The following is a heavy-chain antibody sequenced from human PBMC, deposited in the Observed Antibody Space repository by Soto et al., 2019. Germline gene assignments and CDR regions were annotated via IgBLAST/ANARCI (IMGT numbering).Heavy chain of an antibody. CDR2: IYPGDSDT. J-gene: IGHJ4*02. CDR3: ARHKDTYSSGLLN. D-gene: IGHD6-19*01. CDR1: GYSFTTYW. Sequence: GESLKISCKGSGYSFTTYWIGWVRQLPGKGLEWMGIIYPGDSDTRYSPSFQGQVTISADKSFSTAYLQWNSLKASDTAMYYCARHKDTYSSGLLNWGQGTLVTVSS. V-gene: IGHV5-51*01.